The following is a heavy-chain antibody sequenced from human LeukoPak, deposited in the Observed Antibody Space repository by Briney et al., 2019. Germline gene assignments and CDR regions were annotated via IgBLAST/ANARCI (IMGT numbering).Heavy chain of an antibody. D-gene: IGHD3-10*01. Sequence: SQTLSLTCTVSGYSISSGYYWGWIRQPPGKGLEWIGSIYHSGGTYYNPSLKSRVSTSVDTSKNQFSLKLSSVTAADTAVYYCARVRGSGKLTYYYYYYYMDVWGKGTTVTVSS. J-gene: IGHJ6*03. V-gene: IGHV4-38-2*02. CDR1: GYSISSGYY. CDR2: IYHSGGT. CDR3: ARVRGSGKLTYYYYYYYMDV.